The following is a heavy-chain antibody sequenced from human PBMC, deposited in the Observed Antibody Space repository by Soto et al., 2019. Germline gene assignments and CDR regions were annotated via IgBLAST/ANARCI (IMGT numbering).Heavy chain of an antibody. V-gene: IGHV4-34*01. J-gene: IGHJ5*02. CDR3: ARGGLFWFGDSRRFDP. CDR2: INHSGST. CDR1: GGSFSGYY. D-gene: IGHD3-10*01. Sequence: SETLSLTCAVYGGSFSGYYWSWIRQPPGKGLEWIGEINHSGSTNYNPSLKSRVTISVDTSKNQFSLKLSSVTAADTAVYYCARGGLFWFGDSRRFDPWGQGTLVT.